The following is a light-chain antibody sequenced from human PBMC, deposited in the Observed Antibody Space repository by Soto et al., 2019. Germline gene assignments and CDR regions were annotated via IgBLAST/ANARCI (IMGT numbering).Light chain of an antibody. V-gene: IGLV2-11*01. CDR1: SSDVGGYNY. J-gene: IGLJ3*02. CDR2: DVS. Sequence: QSALTQPRSVSGSPGQSVTISCTGTSSDVGGYNYVSWYQQHPGKAPKLMMYDVSKRRSGVPDRFSGSKSGNTASLTISGLQAEDEADYYCCSYAGSYTLVFGGGTKLTVL. CDR3: CSYAGSYTLV.